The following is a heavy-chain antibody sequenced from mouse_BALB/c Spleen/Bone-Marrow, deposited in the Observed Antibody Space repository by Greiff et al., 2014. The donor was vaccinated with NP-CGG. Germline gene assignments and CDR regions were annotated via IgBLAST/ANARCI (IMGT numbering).Heavy chain of an antibody. CDR3: ARNYGYGKSFAY. J-gene: IGHJ3*01. CDR1: GFNIKDTY. Sequence: EVQLVESVAVLVKPGASVKLSCTASGFNIKDTYMHWVKQRPEQGLEWIGRIDPANGNTKYDPKFQGKATITADTSSDTAYLQLSSLTSEDTAVYYCARNYGYGKSFAYWGQGTLVTVSA. D-gene: IGHD2-2*01. CDR2: IDPANGNT. V-gene: IGHV14-3*02.